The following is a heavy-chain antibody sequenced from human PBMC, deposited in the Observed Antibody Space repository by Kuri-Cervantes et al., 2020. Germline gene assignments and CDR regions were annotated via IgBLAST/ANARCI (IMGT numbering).Heavy chain of an antibody. D-gene: IGHD2-2*01. J-gene: IGHJ6*03. CDR3: ARGSRDIVVVPSYYYYKDV. Sequence: SVKVSCKASGDTFSSYTTSWVRQAPGQGLEWMGGIIPIFGTANYAQKFQGRVTITTDESTSTAYMELSSLRSEDTAVYYCARGSRDIVVVPSYYYYKDVWGKGTTVTVSS. CDR2: IIPIFGTA. V-gene: IGHV1-69*05. CDR1: GDTFSSYT.